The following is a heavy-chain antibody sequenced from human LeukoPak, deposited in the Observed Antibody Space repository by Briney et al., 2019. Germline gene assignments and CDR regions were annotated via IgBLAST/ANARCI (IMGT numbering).Heavy chain of an antibody. CDR2: INTNTGNP. CDR3: AMGSMVRGVIGFDP. CDR1: GYTFTSYA. V-gene: IGHV7-4-1*01. J-gene: IGHJ5*02. D-gene: IGHD3-10*01. Sequence: ASVKASCKASGYTFTSYAMNWVRQAPGQGLEWMGWINTNTGNPTYAQGFTGRFVFSLDTSVSTAYLQICSLKAEDTAVYYCAMGSMVRGVIGFDPWGQGTLVTVSS.